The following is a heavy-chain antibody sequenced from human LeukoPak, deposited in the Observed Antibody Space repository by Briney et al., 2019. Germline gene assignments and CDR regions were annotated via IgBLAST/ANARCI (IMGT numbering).Heavy chain of an antibody. CDR1: GGSISSSSYY. J-gene: IGHJ4*02. D-gene: IGHD5-12*01. CDR2: IYYSGST. V-gene: IGHV4-39*07. CDR3: ARNVDIVATSLFDY. Sequence: SETLSLTCTVSGGSISSSSYYWGWIRQPPGKGLEWIGSIYYSGSTYYNPSLKSRVTISVDTSKNQFSLKLSSVTAADTAVYYCARNVDIVATSLFDYWGQGTLVTVSS.